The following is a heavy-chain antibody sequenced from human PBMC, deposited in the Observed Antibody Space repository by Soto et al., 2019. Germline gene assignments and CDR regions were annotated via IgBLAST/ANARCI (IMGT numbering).Heavy chain of an antibody. CDR2: ISAYNGNT. D-gene: IGHD6-19*01. V-gene: IGHV1-18*01. CDR3: ARSRIYSSSVY. Sequence: SVKVSYKACGYTFTSYGISWVRQAPGQGLEWMGWISAYNGNTNYAQKLQGRVTMTTDTSTSTAYMELRRLRSDDTAVYYCARSRIYSSSVYWGQGTLVTVSS. J-gene: IGHJ4*02. CDR1: GYTFTSYG.